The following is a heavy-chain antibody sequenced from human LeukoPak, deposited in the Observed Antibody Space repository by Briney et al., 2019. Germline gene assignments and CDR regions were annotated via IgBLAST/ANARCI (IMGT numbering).Heavy chain of an antibody. CDR3: ARVLIEYSNDY. CDR1: GGSISSYY. J-gene: IGHJ4*02. Sequence: PSETLSLTCTVSGGSISSYYWGWIRQPPGKGLEWIGSIYHSGSTYYNPSLKSRVTISVDTSKNQFSLKLSSVTAADTAVYYCARVLIEYSNDYWGQGTLVTVSS. V-gene: IGHV4-38-2*02. CDR2: IYHSGST. D-gene: IGHD6-6*01.